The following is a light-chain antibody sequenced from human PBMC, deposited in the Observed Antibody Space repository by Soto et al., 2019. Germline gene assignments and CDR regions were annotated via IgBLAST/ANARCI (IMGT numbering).Light chain of an antibody. CDR3: QQRNIWPLT. V-gene: IGKV3-11*01. J-gene: IGKJ4*02. Sequence: EIVLKPSPATLSLSPGSRATLSCMASRSISTYLAWYQQKPGQAPRLLIYEALNRATGIPARFSGSGSGTDFTLTISSLEPEDFAVYYCQQRNIWPLTFGGGGNVDIK. CDR2: EAL. CDR1: RSISTY.